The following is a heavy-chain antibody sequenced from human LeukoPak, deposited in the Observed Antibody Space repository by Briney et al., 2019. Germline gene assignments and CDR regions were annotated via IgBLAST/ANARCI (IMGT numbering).Heavy chain of an antibody. J-gene: IGHJ4*02. CDR3: ARVNDILTAS. V-gene: IGHV4-39*07. Sequence: SETLSLTCSVSGGSMSSNNYYWGWIRQPPGRGLEWIGNIYYIGRTYYNPSLKSRVTISVDTSKNQFSLKLRSVTAADTAVYYCARVNDILTASWGQGILVTVSS. CDR2: IYYIGRT. D-gene: IGHD3-9*01. CDR1: GGSMSSNNYY.